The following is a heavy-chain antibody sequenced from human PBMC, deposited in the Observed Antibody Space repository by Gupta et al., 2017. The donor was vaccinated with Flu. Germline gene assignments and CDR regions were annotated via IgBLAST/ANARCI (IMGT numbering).Heavy chain of an antibody. J-gene: IGHJ4*02. V-gene: IGHV4-31*02. D-gene: IGHD2-2*01. CDR3: ARLIYEKYQLPHFDY. Sequence: WSWLRQHPGKGLEWIGYIFYSGSTYYNPSLKSRVTISVDTPKNQFSLKLSSVTAADTAMYYCARLIYEKYQLPHFDYWGQGTLVTVSS. CDR2: IFYSGST.